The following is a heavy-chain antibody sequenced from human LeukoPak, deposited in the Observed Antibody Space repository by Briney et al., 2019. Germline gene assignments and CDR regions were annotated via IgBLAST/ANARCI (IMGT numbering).Heavy chain of an antibody. V-gene: IGHV4-59*12. CDR2: IYYSGST. D-gene: IGHD3-10*01. CDR1: GGSISSYY. CDR3: ARPRMVRGVIYGAFDI. J-gene: IGHJ3*02. Sequence: PSETLSLTCTVSGGSISSYYWSWIRQPPGKGLEWIGYIYYSGSTNYNPSLKSRVTISVDKSKNQFSLKLSSVTAADTAVYYCARPRMVRGVIYGAFDIWGQGTMVTVSS.